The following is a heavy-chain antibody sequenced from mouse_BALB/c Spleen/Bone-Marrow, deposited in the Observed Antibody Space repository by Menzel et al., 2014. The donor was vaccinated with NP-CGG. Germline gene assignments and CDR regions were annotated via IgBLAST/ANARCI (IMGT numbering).Heavy chain of an antibody. CDR3: ARYYGSSYDY. D-gene: IGHD1-1*01. CDR2: ISSGGNYT. J-gene: IGHJ2*01. V-gene: IGHV5-9-3*01. CDR1: GFTFSSYA. Sequence: EVKLVESGGGLVKPGGSLKLSCAASGFTFSSYAMSWVRQTPEKRLEWVATISSGGNYTYYPDSVKGRFTISRDNAKNTLYLQMSSLRSEDTAMYYCARYYGSSYDYWGQGTILTVSS.